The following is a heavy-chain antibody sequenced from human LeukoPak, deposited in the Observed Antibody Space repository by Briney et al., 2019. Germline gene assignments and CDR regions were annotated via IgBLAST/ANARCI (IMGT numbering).Heavy chain of an antibody. J-gene: IGHJ4*02. CDR2: IKQDGSEK. CDR3: ARYSGSTLFNY. D-gene: IGHD1-26*01. Sequence: GVLRLSCAASGFTFSSYWMSWVRQTPGKGLEWVANIKQDGSEKYYVESVKGRFTISKDNAKNSLYLQMNSLRDEDTAVYYCARYSGSTLFNYWGQGTLVTVSS. V-gene: IGHV3-7*01. CDR1: GFTFSSYW.